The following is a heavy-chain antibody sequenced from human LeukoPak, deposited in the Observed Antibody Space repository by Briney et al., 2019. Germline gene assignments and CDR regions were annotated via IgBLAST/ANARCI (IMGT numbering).Heavy chain of an antibody. Sequence: LGESLKISCKHSGSSFANYSIGWVRQMPGKGLEWMGIIYPGDSDTRYSPSFQGHVTMSVDKSISTAYLQWNSLKASDTAMYYFARHDYVEWGQGTLVTVSS. CDR2: IYPGDSDT. CDR3: ARHDYVE. V-gene: IGHV5-51*01. J-gene: IGHJ4*02. D-gene: IGHD4-17*01. CDR1: GSSFANYS.